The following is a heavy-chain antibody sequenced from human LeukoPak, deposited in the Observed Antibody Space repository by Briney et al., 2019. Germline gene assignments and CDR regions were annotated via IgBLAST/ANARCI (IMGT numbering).Heavy chain of an antibody. CDR1: GFTFSSYE. V-gene: IGHV3-48*03. Sequence: GGSLRLSCAASGFTFSSYEMNWVRQAPGKGLGWVSYISSSGSTIYYADSVKGRFTISRDNAKNSLYLQMNSLRAEDTALYYCAKDLTGSPRRSTLDYWGQGTLVTVSS. J-gene: IGHJ4*02. CDR2: ISSSGSTI. CDR3: AKDLTGSPRRSTLDY. D-gene: IGHD3-9*01.